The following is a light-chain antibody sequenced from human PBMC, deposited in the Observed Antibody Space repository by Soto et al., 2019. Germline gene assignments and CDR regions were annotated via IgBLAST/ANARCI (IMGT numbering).Light chain of an antibody. CDR1: SSNIGDND. J-gene: IGLJ2*01. Sequence: QSVLTQPPSASGTPGQRVTISCSGSSSNIGDNDVNWYQQVPGTAPKLLIYANDQRPSGISDRFSGSKSSTSASLAISGLQSEDEADYYCAVWDDNLRGLFGGGTKLTVL. CDR2: AND. V-gene: IGLV1-44*01. CDR3: AVWDDNLRGL.